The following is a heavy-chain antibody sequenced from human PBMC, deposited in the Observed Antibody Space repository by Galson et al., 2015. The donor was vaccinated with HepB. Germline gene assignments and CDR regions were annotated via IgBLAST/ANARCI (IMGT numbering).Heavy chain of an antibody. V-gene: IGHV3-30*18. CDR2: ISYDGSNK. J-gene: IGHJ4*02. Sequence: SLRLSCAASGFTFSSYGMHWVRQAPGKGLEWVAVISYDGSNKYYADSVKGRFTISRDNSKNTLYLQMNSLRAEDTAVYYCAKLAGYDFWSGYPDYWGQGTLVTVSS. D-gene: IGHD3-3*01. CDR1: GFTFSSYG. CDR3: AKLAGYDFWSGYPDY.